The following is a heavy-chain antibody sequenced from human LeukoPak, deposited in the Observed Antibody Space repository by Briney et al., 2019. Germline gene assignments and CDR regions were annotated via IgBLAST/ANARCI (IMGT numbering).Heavy chain of an antibody. CDR1: TVTFTVET. CDR2: ISYDGSKK. V-gene: IGHV3-30-3*02. CDR3: ASRGLGATGHVLSIYLYL. Sequence: GGSLRISCSPGTVTFTVETLDCVRQAPGKGLEWVAVISYDGSKKYYADSVKGRFPISRDNSQNTVYLHINSLRAQDTAVYYRASRGLGATGHVLSIYLYLWGPGAPVTVSS. J-gene: IGHJ2*01. D-gene: IGHD1-26*01.